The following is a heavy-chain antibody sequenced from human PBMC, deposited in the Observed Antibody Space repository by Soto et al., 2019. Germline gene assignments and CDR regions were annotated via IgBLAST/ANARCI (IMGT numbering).Heavy chain of an antibody. D-gene: IGHD4-17*01. CDR2: IYTSGST. CDR1: GDSISSRSYY. V-gene: IGHV4-61*05. J-gene: IGHJ4*02. Sequence: SETLSLTCTVTGDSISSRSYYWGWIRQPPGKGLEWIGRIYTSGSTNYNPSLKSRVTMSVDTSKNQFSLKLSSVTAADTAVYYCARGEDDYGDYYFDYWGQGTLVTVSS. CDR3: ARGEDDYGDYYFDY.